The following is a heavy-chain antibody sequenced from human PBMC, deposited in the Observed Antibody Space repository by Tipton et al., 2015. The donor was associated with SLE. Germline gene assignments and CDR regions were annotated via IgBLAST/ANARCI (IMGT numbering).Heavy chain of an antibody. J-gene: IGHJ3*02. V-gene: IGHV4-4*09. D-gene: IGHD1-26*01. CDR1: GGSISSYF. CDR3: ARLSGDAFDI. CDR2: IHSSGST. Sequence: TLSLTCTVSGGSISSYFWSWIRQPPGKGLEWIGYIHSSGSTKYNPSLKSRVTRSVDTSKNQFSLKVISVTAADTAVYYCARLSGDAFDIWGQGTMVTVSS.